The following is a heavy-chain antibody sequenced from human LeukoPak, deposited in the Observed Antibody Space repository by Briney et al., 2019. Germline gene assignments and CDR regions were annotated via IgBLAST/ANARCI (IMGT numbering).Heavy chain of an antibody. V-gene: IGHV1-8*02. CDR3: ARGLPYCSSTSCYNY. CDR1: GYTFTTYD. Sequence: GASVKVSCRTSGYTFTTYDINWVRQATGQGLEWMGWMNPNSGNTGYAQKFQGRVTMTRNTSISTAYMELSSLRSEDTAVYYCARGLPYCSSTSCYNYWGQGTLVTVSS. CDR2: MNPNSGNT. D-gene: IGHD2-2*02. J-gene: IGHJ4*02.